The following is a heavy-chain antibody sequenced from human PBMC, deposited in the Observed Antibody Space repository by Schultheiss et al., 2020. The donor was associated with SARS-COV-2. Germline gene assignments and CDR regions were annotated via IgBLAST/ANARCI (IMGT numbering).Heavy chain of an antibody. CDR1: GFSLSTSGVG. V-gene: IGHV2-5*02. Sequence: SGPTLVKPTQTLTLTCTFSGFSLSTSGVGVGWIRQPPGKALEWLALIYLDDDKRSSPSLKSRLTITKDTSKNQVVLTMTNMDPVDTATYYCAHTLVVVTGDAFDIWGQGTMVTVSS. J-gene: IGHJ3*02. CDR3: AHTLVVVTGDAFDI. CDR2: IYLDDDK. D-gene: IGHD2-21*02.